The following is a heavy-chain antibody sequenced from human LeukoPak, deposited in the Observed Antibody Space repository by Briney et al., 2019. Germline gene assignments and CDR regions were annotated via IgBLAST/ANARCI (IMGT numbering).Heavy chain of an antibody. CDR3: AKPYSIGAWKNWFDP. Sequence: SGGSLRLSCAASGFTFSSYSMNWVRQAPGKGLEWVSYISSSSSTIYYADSVKGRFTISRDNAKNSLYLQMNSLRAADTAVYYCAKPYSIGAWKNWFDPWGQGTLVTVSS. J-gene: IGHJ5*02. V-gene: IGHV3-48*04. D-gene: IGHD6-13*01. CDR1: GFTFSSYS. CDR2: ISSSSSTI.